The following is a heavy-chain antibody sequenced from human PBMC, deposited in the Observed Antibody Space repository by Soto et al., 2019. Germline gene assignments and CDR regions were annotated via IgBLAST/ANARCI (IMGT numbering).Heavy chain of an antibody. J-gene: IGHJ6*02. CDR2: IYYSGST. CDR1: GGSISSGDYY. V-gene: IGHV4-30-4*01. Sequence: SETLSLTCTVSGGSISSGDYYWSWIRQPPGKGLEWIGYIYYSGSTYYNPSLKSRVTISVDTSKNQFSLKLSSVTAADTAVYYCARGPFITIFGVVGSMDVWGQGTTVTVSS. CDR3: ARGPFITIFGVVGSMDV. D-gene: IGHD3-3*01.